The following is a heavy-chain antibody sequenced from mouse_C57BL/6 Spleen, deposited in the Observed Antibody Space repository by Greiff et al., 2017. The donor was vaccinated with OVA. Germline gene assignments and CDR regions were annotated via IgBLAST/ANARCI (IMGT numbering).Heavy chain of an antibody. CDR3: ARNSNYGGYFDY. CDR1: GYTFTSYW. V-gene: IGHV1-50*01. D-gene: IGHD2-5*01. Sequence: VQLQQSGAELVQPGASVKLSCKASGYTFTSYWMQWVQQRPGQGLEWIGELDPSDSYTNYNQKFKGKATLTVDASSSTAYMQLSSLTSEDSAVYYCARNSNYGGYFDYWGQGTTLTVSS. CDR2: LDPSDSYT. J-gene: IGHJ2*01.